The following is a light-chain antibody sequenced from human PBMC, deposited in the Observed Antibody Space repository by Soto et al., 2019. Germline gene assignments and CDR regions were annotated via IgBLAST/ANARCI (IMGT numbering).Light chain of an antibody. V-gene: IGKV1-5*03. CDR2: KAS. J-gene: IGKJ1*01. CDR1: QRISSW. Sequence: DIQMTQSPSTLSASVGDRVTITCRASQRISSWLAWYQQKPGKAPKLLIYKASSLESGVPSRFSGSGSGTEFTLTIRSLQPDDFATYYCQQYNSSPWTFGQGTKVEIK. CDR3: QQYNSSPWT.